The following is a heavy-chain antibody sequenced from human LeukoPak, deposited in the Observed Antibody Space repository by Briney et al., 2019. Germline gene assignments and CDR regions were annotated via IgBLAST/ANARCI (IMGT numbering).Heavy chain of an antibody. J-gene: IGHJ4*02. CDR3: ATQPCSGGRCYLDN. CDR2: ISFDGSDK. Sequence: GGSLRLSCAASGFTFSSYATHWVRQASGKGLEWVAVISFDGSDKYYADSVKGRFTISRDNSKNTLYLQMNSLRAEDTAVYYCATQPCSGGRCYLDNWGQGTLVTVSS. D-gene: IGHD2-15*01. V-gene: IGHV3-30*04. CDR1: GFTFSSYA.